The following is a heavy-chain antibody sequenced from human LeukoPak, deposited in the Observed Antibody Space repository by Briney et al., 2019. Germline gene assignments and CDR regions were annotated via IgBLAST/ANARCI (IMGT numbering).Heavy chain of an antibody. D-gene: IGHD3-10*01. CDR1: GFTFSSYG. CDR2: ISYDGSNK. Sequence: GSLRLSCAASGFTFSSYGMHWVRQAPGKGLEWVAVISYDGSNKYYADSVKGRFTISRDNSKNTLYLQMNSLRAEDTAVYYCAKDYYFGSSWGQATLVTVSS. V-gene: IGHV3-30*18. CDR3: AKDYYFGSS. J-gene: IGHJ5*02.